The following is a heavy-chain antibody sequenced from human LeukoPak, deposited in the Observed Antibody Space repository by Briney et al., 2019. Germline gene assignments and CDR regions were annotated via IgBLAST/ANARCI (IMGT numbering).Heavy chain of an antibody. CDR3: AKDAITPGYYYDSSGYFDY. V-gene: IGHV3-33*06. Sequence: GGSLRLSCAASRFSFTTTWMGWVRQAPGKGLEWVAVIWYDGSNKYYADSVKGRFTISRDNSKNTLYLQMNSLRAEDTAVYYCAKDAITPGYYYDSSGYFDYWGQGTLVAVSS. CDR2: IWYDGSNK. D-gene: IGHD3-22*01. CDR1: RFSFTTTW. J-gene: IGHJ4*02.